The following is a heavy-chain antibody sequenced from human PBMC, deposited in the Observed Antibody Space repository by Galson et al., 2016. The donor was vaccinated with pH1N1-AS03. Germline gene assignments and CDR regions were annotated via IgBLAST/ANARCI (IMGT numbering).Heavy chain of an antibody. CDR3: ARGLGYCSGKQCFVHFDP. J-gene: IGHJ5*02. V-gene: IGHV4-38-2*02. Sequence: ETLSLTCTVSGLSISSGSYWGWIRQSPGKGLEWIGNIYHAANTYYNPSFKTRVTMSVDTSKSQFSLSLRSVTAADTAMYYCARGLGYCSGKQCFVHFDPWGQGIRVTASS. D-gene: IGHD2-15*01. CDR2: IYHAANT. CDR1: GLSISSGSY.